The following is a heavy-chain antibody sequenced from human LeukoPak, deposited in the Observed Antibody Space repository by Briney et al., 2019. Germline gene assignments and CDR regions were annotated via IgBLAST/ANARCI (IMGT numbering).Heavy chain of an antibody. CDR3: ARSPVLLWFGGTGAFDI. Sequence: PGGSLRLSCAASGFTVSSNYMSWVRQAPGKGLEWVSVIYSGGSTYYADSVKGRFTISRDNSKNTLYLQMNSLRAEDTAVYYCARSPVLLWFGGTGAFDIWGQGTMVTVSS. V-gene: IGHV3-53*01. CDR1: GFTVSSNY. J-gene: IGHJ3*02. D-gene: IGHD3-10*01. CDR2: IYSGGST.